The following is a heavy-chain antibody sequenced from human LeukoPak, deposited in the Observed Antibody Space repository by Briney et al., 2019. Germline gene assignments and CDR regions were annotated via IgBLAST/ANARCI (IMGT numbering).Heavy chain of an antibody. J-gene: IGHJ4*02. CDR3: AKSHASIWNVYDY. Sequence: GGSLRLSCAASGFTFSGYAMSWVRLAPGEGLEWVSAMTAGGDSTYYAESVEGRFTISRDNLKTMVFLKMSTMRAEDTAIYYCAKSHASIWNVYDYWGQGTLVTVSS. CDR2: MTAGGDST. V-gene: IGHV3-23*01. D-gene: IGHD6-13*01. CDR1: GFTFSGYA.